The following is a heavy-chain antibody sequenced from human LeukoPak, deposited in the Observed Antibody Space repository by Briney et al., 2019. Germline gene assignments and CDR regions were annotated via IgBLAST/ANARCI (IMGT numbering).Heavy chain of an antibody. J-gene: IGHJ4*02. Sequence: SETLSLTCAVYGGSFSGYYWSWIRQPPGKGLEWIGEINHSGSTNYNPSLKSRVTISVDTSKNQFSLKLSSVTAADTAVYYCASSSYDILTGYNDYWGQGTLVSVSP. V-gene: IGHV4-34*01. D-gene: IGHD3-9*01. CDR2: INHSGST. CDR1: GGSFSGYY. CDR3: ASSSYDILTGYNDY.